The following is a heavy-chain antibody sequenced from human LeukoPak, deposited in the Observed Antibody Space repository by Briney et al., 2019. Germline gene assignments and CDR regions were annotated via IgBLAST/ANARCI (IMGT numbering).Heavy chain of an antibody. CDR2: INPNSGGT. D-gene: IGHD3-22*01. CDR1: GHTFTGYY. CDR3: ARESSWADSSGYFV. J-gene: IGHJ4*02. Sequence: ASVKVSCKASGHTFTGYYMHWVRQAPGQGLEWMGWINPNSGGTNYAQKFQGRVTMTRDTSISTAYMELSRLRSDDTAVYYCARESSWADSSGYFVWSQGTLVTVSS. V-gene: IGHV1-2*02.